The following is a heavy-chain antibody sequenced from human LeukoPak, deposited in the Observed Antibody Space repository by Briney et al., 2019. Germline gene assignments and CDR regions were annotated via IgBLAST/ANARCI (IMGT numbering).Heavy chain of an antibody. CDR3: ARDSLDLYYGMDV. D-gene: IGHD1-1*01. CDR1: GFTFSTYN. J-gene: IGHJ6*02. Sequence: PGGSLRLSCAASGFTFSTYNMNWVRQAPGKGLEWVSSILSRSSFIYYEDSVKGRFIISRDNAKNSVYLQMKSLRAEDAAVYYCARDSLDLYYGMDVWGQGTTVTVSS. CDR2: ILSRSSFI. V-gene: IGHV3-21*01.